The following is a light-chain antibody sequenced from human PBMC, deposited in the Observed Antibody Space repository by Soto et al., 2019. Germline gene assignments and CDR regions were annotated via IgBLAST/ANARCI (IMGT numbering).Light chain of an antibody. CDR1: QSISSE. V-gene: IGKV3-15*01. Sequence: EIVMTQSPATLSVSPGESATLSCRASQSISSELAWYQQKPGQPPRLLIYGASTRATGVPARFTGSGSGSDFTLTLSGLQSEDFAVYYCQQGHNWPLTFGQGTRVEI. CDR3: QQGHNWPLT. CDR2: GAS. J-gene: IGKJ2*01.